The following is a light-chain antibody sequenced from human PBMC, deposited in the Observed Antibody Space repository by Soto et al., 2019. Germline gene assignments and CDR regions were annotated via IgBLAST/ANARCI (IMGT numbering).Light chain of an antibody. CDR1: QSVSSSY. CDR3: QQYGSSPGT. J-gene: IGKJ2*02. Sequence: EIVLTQSPGTLSLSPGERATLSCRASQSVSSSYLAWYQQKPGQAPRLLISGASSRATGIPDRFSGSGSGTDFTLTISRLESEDFAVYYCQQYGSSPGTFGQGTKLEIK. V-gene: IGKV3-20*01. CDR2: GAS.